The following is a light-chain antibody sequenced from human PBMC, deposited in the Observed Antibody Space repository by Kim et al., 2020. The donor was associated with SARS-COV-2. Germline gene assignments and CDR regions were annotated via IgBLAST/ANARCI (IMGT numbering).Light chain of an antibody. CDR1: QSVRSNY. Sequence: EIVLTQSPGTLSLSPGERATLSCRASQSVRSNYLAWYQQKPGQAPRLLMYGASSRASGIPDRFSGSGSGTDFTLTINTLEPEDFAVYYCQRYGASPPYTFGQGTKVDIK. J-gene: IGKJ2*01. V-gene: IGKV3-20*01. CDR3: QRYGASPPYT. CDR2: GAS.